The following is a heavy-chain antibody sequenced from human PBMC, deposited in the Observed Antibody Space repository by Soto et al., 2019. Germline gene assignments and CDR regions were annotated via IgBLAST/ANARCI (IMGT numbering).Heavy chain of an antibody. CDR2: ISGSGGST. D-gene: IGHD6-19*01. Sequence: GGSLRLSCAASGFTFSSYAMSWVRQAPGKGLEWVSAISGSGGSTYYADPVKGRFTISRDNSKNTLYLQMNSLRAEDTAVYYCAKRRVGSSGGWLFDYWGQGTLVTVSS. CDR1: GFTFSSYA. J-gene: IGHJ4*02. CDR3: AKRRVGSSGGWLFDY. V-gene: IGHV3-23*01.